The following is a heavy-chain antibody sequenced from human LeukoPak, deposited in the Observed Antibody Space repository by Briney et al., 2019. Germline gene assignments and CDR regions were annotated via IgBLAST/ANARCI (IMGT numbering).Heavy chain of an antibody. D-gene: IGHD2/OR15-2a*01. CDR2: IYYSGST. CDR1: GGSISTYY. Sequence: PSETLSLTCTVSGGSISTYYWSWIRQPPGKGLEWIGYIYYSGSTTYNPSLKSRVTISVDTSKNQLSLKLSSVTAADTAVYYCATSSLYGDSTPLDVFDIWGQGTIVAVSS. V-gene: IGHV4-59*08. J-gene: IGHJ3*02. CDR3: ATSSLYGDSTPLDVFDI.